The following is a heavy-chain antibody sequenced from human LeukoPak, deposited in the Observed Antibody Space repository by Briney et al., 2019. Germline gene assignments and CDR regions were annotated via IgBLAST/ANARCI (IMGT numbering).Heavy chain of an antibody. D-gene: IGHD3-16*01. V-gene: IGHV3-23*01. J-gene: IGHJ6*02. CDR1: GFIVSSNS. CDR3: AKDQSSPMLLWGYYGMDV. CDR2: ISGSGGST. Sequence: GGSLRLSCAASGFIVSSNSMNWVRQAPGKGLEWVSAISGSGGSTYYADSVKGRFTISRDNSKNTLYLQMNSLRAEDTAVYYCAKDQSSPMLLWGYYGMDVWGQGTTVTVSS.